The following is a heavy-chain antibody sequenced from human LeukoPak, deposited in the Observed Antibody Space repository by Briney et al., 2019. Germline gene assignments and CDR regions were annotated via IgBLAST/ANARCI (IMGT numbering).Heavy chain of an antibody. V-gene: IGHV3-11*01. CDR2: ISGSGSDL. D-gene: IGHD3-22*01. Sequence: PGGSLRLSCVACGFSFSDYYMRWLRQAPGRGLEWISYISGSGSDLYYADSVKGRFTISRDNANNSLYLQMNSLRAEDTAVYYCARSIGYYYTMDVWGQGTTVTVSS. CDR1: GFSFSDYY. J-gene: IGHJ6*02. CDR3: ARSIGYYYTMDV.